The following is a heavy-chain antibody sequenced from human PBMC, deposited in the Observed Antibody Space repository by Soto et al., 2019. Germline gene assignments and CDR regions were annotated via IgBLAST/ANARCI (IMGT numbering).Heavy chain of an antibody. CDR1: GGTFSSHT. D-gene: IGHD4-17*01. Sequence: QDQLVQSGVEVKKPGSSVKVSCKASGGTFSSHTFSWVRQAPGQGLEWMGRIIPALGTATYAQKFQGRVTITADESATTVYMELNSLRSEDTAVYYCATPDFGDYWYFDLWGRGTLVTVSS. J-gene: IGHJ2*01. CDR3: ATPDFGDYWYFDL. V-gene: IGHV1-69*08. CDR2: IIPALGTA.